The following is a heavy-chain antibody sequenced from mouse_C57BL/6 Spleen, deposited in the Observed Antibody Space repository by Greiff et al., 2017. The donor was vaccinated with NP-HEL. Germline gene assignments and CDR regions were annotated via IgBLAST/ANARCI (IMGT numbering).Heavy chain of an antibody. D-gene: IGHD2-4*01. Sequence: QVQLQQPGAELVKPGASVKLSCKASGYTFTSYWMHWVKQRPEQGLEWIGMIHPNSGSTNYNEKFKSKATLTVDKSSSTAYMQLSSLTSEDSAVYYCARGDYDGGFDYWGQGTTLTVSS. CDR1: GYTFTSYW. J-gene: IGHJ2*01. CDR2: IHPNSGST. CDR3: ARGDYDGGFDY. V-gene: IGHV1-64*01.